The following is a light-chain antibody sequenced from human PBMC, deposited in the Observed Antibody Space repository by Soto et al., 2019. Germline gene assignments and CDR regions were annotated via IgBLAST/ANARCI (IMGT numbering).Light chain of an antibody. V-gene: IGKV2-28*01. Sequence: DIVMTQSPLSLPVTPGEPASISCRSSQSLLHSNGYNYLDWYLQKPGQSPQLLIYLGSNRASGVPDRFSGSGSGTDFTLKISRVEAEDVGVYYCMQALKTPRLYTFGQGTKLEIK. CDR2: LGS. J-gene: IGKJ2*01. CDR1: QSLLHSNGYNY. CDR3: MQALKTPRLYT.